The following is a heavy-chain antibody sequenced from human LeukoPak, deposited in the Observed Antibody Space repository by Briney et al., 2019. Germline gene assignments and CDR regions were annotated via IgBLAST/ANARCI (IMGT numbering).Heavy chain of an antibody. CDR3: ARDRDDYSNYEKDYYYYYGMDV. J-gene: IGHJ6*02. CDR2: IYYSGST. Sequence: SETLSLTCTVSGGSISSSSYYWGWIRQPPGKGLEWIGSIYYSGSTYYNPSLKSRVTISVDTSKNQFSLKLSSVTAADTAVYYCARDRDDYSNYEKDYYYYYGMDVWGQGTTVTVSS. V-gene: IGHV4-39*07. D-gene: IGHD4-11*01. CDR1: GGSISSSSYY.